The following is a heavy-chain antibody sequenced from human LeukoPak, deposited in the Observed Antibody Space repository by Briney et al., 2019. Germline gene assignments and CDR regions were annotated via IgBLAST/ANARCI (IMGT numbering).Heavy chain of an antibody. Sequence: PGGSLRLSCAASGFTFSSYAMHWVRQAPGKGLEWVAVISYDGSNKYYADSVKGRFTISRDNSKNTLYLQMNSLRAEDTAVYYCAKDKGDMAVAEGHDAFDIWGQGTMVTVSS. D-gene: IGHD6-19*01. CDR3: AKDKGDMAVAEGHDAFDI. CDR1: GFTFSSYA. V-gene: IGHV3-30-3*01. CDR2: ISYDGSNK. J-gene: IGHJ3*02.